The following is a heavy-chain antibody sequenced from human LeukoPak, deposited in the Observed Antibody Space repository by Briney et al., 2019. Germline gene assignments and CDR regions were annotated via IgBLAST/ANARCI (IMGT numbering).Heavy chain of an antibody. J-gene: IGHJ5*02. CDR2: ISGSGGST. V-gene: IGHV3-23*01. D-gene: IGHD3-10*01. Sequence: GRSLRLSCAASGFTFSSYSMHWVRQAPGKGLEWVSAISGSGGSTYYADSVKGRFTISRDNSKNTLYLQMNSLRAEDTAVYYCAKVLGSGLWFGDCWFDPWGQGTLVTVSS. CDR3: AKVLGSGLWFGDCWFDP. CDR1: GFTFSSYS.